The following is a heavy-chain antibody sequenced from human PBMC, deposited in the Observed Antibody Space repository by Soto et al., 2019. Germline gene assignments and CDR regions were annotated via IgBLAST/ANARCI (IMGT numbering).Heavy chain of an antibody. CDR2: IYYIGST. CDR3: ARGGYDRRSWFGT. J-gene: IGHJ5*02. Sequence: SQTLSVTWTVSFGSIGTFYWSWILHPPGKGLEWIGYIYYIGSTNLNPSLKSRVTISIDTSNNQFSLKLRSVTAADTAVYYCARGGYDRRSWFGTWGQGTLVTVSS. D-gene: IGHD3-22*01. CDR1: FGSIGTFY. V-gene: IGHV4-59*01.